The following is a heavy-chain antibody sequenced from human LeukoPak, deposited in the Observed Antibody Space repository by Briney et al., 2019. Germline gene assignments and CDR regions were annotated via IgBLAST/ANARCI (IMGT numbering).Heavy chain of an antibody. D-gene: IGHD4-11*01. Sequence: ASVKVSCKASGGTFSSYAISWVRQAPGQGLEWMGRIIPIFGTANYAQKFQGRVTITADKSTSTAYMELSSLRSEDTAVYYCARDPGDYSNYKYYYYYMDVWGKGTTVTVSS. CDR2: IIPIFGTA. CDR1: GGTFSSYA. V-gene: IGHV1-69*06. CDR3: ARDPGDYSNYKYYYYYMDV. J-gene: IGHJ6*03.